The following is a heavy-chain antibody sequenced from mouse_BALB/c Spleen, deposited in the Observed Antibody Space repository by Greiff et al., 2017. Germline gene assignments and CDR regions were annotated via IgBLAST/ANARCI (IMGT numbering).Heavy chain of an antibody. CDR3: ARRGGHEDFDY. Sequence: DLVKPGASVTLSCKASGYTFTSYWINWIKQRPGQGLEWIGRIAPGSGSTYYNEMFKGKATLTVDTSSSTAYIQLSSLSSEDSAVYFCARRGGHEDFDYWGQGTTLTVSS. CDR1: GYTFTSYW. J-gene: IGHJ2*01. V-gene: IGHV1S41*01. CDR2: IAPGSGST. D-gene: IGHD3-3*01.